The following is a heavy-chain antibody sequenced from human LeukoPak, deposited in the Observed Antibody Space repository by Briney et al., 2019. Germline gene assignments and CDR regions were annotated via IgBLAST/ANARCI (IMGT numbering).Heavy chain of an antibody. CDR2: ISSSGSTI. CDR1: GFTFNNNA. Sequence: GGSLRLSCAASGFTFNNNAMSWIRQAPGKGLEWVSYISSSGSTIYYADSMKGRFTISRDNAKNSLYLQMNSLRAEDTAVYYCARSRYTSSWYPNYYFDYWGQGTLVTVSS. CDR3: ARSRYTSSWYPNYYFDY. D-gene: IGHD6-13*01. V-gene: IGHV3-11*04. J-gene: IGHJ4*02.